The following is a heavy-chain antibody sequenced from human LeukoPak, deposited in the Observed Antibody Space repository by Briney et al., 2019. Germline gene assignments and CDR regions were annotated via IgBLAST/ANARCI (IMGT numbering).Heavy chain of an antibody. D-gene: IGHD2-15*01. Sequence: GGSLRLSCAASGFTFSSDWVAWVRQAPGKRLEWVGRIKSKSDGGTTEYAAPVKGRFTISTDASKNTLYLQMNSLGTEDTAVYYCTTYYCSGGRCYHFDYWGQGSLVTVSS. CDR3: TTYYCSGGRCYHFDY. J-gene: IGHJ4*02. CDR2: IKSKSDGGTT. V-gene: IGHV3-15*01. CDR1: GFTFSSDW.